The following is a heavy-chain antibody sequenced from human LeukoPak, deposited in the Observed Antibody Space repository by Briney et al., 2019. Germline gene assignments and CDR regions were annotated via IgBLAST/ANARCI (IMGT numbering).Heavy chain of an antibody. CDR2: IYYSGST. D-gene: IGHD3-10*01. CDR1: GGSIISHY. V-gene: IGHV4-59*11. CDR3: ARHVLLWFGEATRFDP. Sequence: SETLSLTCTVSGGSIISHYWGWIRQPPGKGLEWIGYIYYSGSTNYNPSLKSRVTISVDTSKNQFSLKLSSVTAADTAVYYCARHVLLWFGEATRFDPWGQGTLVTVSS. J-gene: IGHJ5*02.